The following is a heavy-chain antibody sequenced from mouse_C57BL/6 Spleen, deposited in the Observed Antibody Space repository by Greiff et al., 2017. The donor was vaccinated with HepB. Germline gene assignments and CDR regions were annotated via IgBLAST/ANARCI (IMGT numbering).Heavy chain of an antibody. CDR2: ISYDGSN. V-gene: IGHV3-6*01. D-gene: IGHD1-1*01. J-gene: IGHJ1*03. Sequence: EVQLQQSGPGLVKPSQSLSLTCSVTGYSITSGYYWNWIRQFPGNKLEWMGYISYDGSNNYNPSLKNRISITRDTSKNQFFLKLNSVTTEDTATYYGAREGKYYGSSYDWYFDVWGTGTTVTVSS. CDR1: GYSITSGYY. CDR3: AREGKYYGSSYDWYFDV.